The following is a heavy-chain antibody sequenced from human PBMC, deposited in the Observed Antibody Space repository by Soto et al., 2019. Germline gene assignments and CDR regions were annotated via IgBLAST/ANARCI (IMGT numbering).Heavy chain of an antibody. CDR2: INHSGST. V-gene: IGHV4-34*01. CDR1: GGSFSGYY. CDR3: ARGLLVSVYYGPDGNWFDP. Sequence: TLSLTCAVYGGSFSGYYWSWIRQPPGKGLEWIGEINHSGSTNYNPSLKSRVTISVDTSKNQFSLKLSSVTAADTAAYYCARGLLVSVYYGPDGNWFDPWGQGTLVTVSS. J-gene: IGHJ5*02. D-gene: IGHD3-10*01.